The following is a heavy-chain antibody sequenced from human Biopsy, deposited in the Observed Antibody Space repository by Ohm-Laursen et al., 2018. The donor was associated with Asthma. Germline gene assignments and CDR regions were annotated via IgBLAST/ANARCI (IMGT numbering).Heavy chain of an antibody. V-gene: IGHV3-53*01. CDR2: IYSGGTS. CDR3: ARGDSSNWSHYYFDY. D-gene: IGHD3-22*01. J-gene: IGHJ4*02. Sequence: LSFTCAASGFAGSRDHMFWVRQAPGKGLERVSVIYSGGTSHTADSVRRRFTITREYSKNTLYLQMHSLSAEDTAVYYCARGDSSNWSHYYFDYWGQGTLVTVSS. CDR1: GFAGSRDH.